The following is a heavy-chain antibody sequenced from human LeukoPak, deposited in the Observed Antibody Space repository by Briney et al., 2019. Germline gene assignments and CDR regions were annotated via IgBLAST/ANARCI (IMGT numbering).Heavy chain of an antibody. Sequence: SETLSLTCTVSGGSISSSSYYWGWIRQPPGKGLEWIGSIYYSGSTYYNPSLKSRVTISVDTSKNQFSLKLSSVTAADTAVYYCARHADSSSWYLRHAFDICGQGTMVTVSS. CDR2: IYYSGST. J-gene: IGHJ3*02. D-gene: IGHD6-13*01. CDR1: GGSISSSSYY. V-gene: IGHV4-39*01. CDR3: ARHADSSSWYLRHAFDI.